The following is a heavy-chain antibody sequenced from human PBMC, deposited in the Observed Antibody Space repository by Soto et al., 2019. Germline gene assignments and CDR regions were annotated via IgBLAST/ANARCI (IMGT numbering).Heavy chain of an antibody. CDR3: ARDRVVLVPAATQYYYYYYGIDV. V-gene: IGHV1-18*01. Sequence: ASVKVSCKASGYTFINYGISWVRQAPGQGLEWMGWISTCNGNTNYAQKFQGRVTMTRDTSTSTVYMELSSLRSEDTAVYYCARDRVVLVPAATQYYYYYYGIDVWGQGTTVTVSS. J-gene: IGHJ6*02. CDR1: GYTFINYG. D-gene: IGHD2-2*01. CDR2: ISTCNGNT.